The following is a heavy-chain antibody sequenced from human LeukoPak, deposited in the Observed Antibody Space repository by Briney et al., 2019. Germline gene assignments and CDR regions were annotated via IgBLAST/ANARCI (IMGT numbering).Heavy chain of an antibody. CDR1: GYTFTSYY. CDR2: INPSGGST. Sequence: GASVKVSCKASGYTFTSYYMHWVRQAPGQGLEWMGIINPSGGSTSYAQKFQGRVTMTRDTSTSTVYMELSSLRSEDTAVYYCARGSQWELLLGYYYYYGMDVWGQGTTVTVSS. CDR3: ARGSQWELLLGYYYYYGMDV. V-gene: IGHV1-46*01. D-gene: IGHD1-26*01. J-gene: IGHJ6*02.